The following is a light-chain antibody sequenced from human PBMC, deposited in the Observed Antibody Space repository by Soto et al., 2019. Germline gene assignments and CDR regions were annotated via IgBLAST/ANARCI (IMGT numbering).Light chain of an antibody. CDR2: GAS. CDR3: QQYGSSPRT. CDR1: QSVSSSY. J-gene: IGKJ1*01. Sequence: EVVMTQSPGTLSWSPGERATLSCRASQSVSSSYLAWYQQKHGLAPRLLIYGASSRATGIPDRFSGSGYETDFTLTISRLEPEDFAMYYCQQYGSSPRTFGQGTRVDIK. V-gene: IGKV3-20*01.